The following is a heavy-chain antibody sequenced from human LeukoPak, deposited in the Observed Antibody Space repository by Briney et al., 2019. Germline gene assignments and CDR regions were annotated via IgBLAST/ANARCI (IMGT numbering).Heavy chain of an antibody. J-gene: IGHJ4*02. D-gene: IGHD3-10*01. CDR3: AKDTSGYYGSGSSTFDY. V-gene: IGHV3-9*03. CDR2: ISWNSGTI. CDR1: GFTIDDYA. Sequence: PGGSLRLSCAASGFTIDDYAMHWVRQAPGKGLEWVSGISWNSGTIDYADSVKGRFTISRDNAKNSLYLQMNSLRADDMAVYYCAKDTSGYYGSGSSTFDYWGQGTLVTVSS.